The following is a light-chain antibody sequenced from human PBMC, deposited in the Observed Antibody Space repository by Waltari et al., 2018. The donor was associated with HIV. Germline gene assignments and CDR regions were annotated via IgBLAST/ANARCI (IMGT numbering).Light chain of an antibody. CDR1: SSDVGSYNL. J-gene: IGLJ1*01. CDR3: CSYTGNSTRRPYV. V-gene: IGLV2-23*01. Sequence: QSALTQPASVPGSPGQPITNPCLHSSSDVGSYNLPSWYQPHPGKAPEVRIYEGSKRPSGVSNRFSGSTSGNTASLTISGLQAEDEADYYCCSYTGNSTRRPYVFGTGTKVTVL. CDR2: EGS.